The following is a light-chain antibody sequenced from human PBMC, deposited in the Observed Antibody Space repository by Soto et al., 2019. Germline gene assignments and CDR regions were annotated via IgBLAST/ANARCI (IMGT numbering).Light chain of an antibody. CDR3: SSYTSSSTYV. Sequence: QSALTQPASVSGSPGQSIAISCTGTSSDVGGYNYVSWYQHHPGKAPKLMIYDVSNRPSGVSNRFSGYKSGNTASLTISGLQAEDEADYYCSSYTSSSTYVFGTGTKVTVL. V-gene: IGLV2-14*03. CDR1: SSDVGGYNY. J-gene: IGLJ1*01. CDR2: DVS.